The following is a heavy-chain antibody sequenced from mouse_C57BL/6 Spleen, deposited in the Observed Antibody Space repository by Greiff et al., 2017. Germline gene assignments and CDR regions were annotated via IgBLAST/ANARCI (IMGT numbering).Heavy chain of an antibody. Sequence: QVHVKQPGAELVKPGASVKMSCKASGYTFTSYWITWVKQRPGPGLEWIGDIYPGSGSTNYNEKFKSKATLTVDTSSSTAYMQLSSLTSEDSAVYYCARTHYYGSDGDFDYWGQGTTLTVSS. V-gene: IGHV1-55*01. CDR1: GYTFTSYW. CDR3: ARTHYYGSDGDFDY. J-gene: IGHJ2*01. CDR2: IYPGSGST. D-gene: IGHD1-1*01.